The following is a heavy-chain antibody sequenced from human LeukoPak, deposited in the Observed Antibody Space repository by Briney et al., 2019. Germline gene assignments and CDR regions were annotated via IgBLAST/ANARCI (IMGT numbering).Heavy chain of an antibody. D-gene: IGHD3-16*01. Sequence: GSSVKVSCKASGGTFSSYAISWVRQAPGQGLEWMGRIITIFGIANYAQKFQGRVTITADKSTSTAYMELSSLRSEDTAVYYCARDEAVGGYWGQGTLVTVSS. CDR2: IITIFGIA. CDR1: GGTFSSYA. CDR3: ARDEAVGGY. V-gene: IGHV1-69*04. J-gene: IGHJ4*02.